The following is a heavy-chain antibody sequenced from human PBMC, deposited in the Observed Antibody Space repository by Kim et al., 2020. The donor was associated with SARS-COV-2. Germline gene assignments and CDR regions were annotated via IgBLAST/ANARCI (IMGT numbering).Heavy chain of an antibody. V-gene: IGHV3-53*01. Sequence: GGSLRLSCAASGFTVSSNYMSWVRQAPGKGLEWVSVIYSGGSTYYADSVKGRFTISRDNSKNTLYLQMNSLRAEDTAVYYCATTVTGSPYYYGMDVWGQGTTVTVSS. D-gene: IGHD4-4*01. J-gene: IGHJ6*02. CDR2: IYSGGST. CDR3: ATTVTGSPYYYGMDV. CDR1: GFTVSSNY.